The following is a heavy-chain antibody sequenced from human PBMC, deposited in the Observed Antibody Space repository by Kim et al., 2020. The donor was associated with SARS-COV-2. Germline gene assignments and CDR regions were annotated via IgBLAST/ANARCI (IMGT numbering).Heavy chain of an antibody. D-gene: IGHD3-22*01. CDR2: ISGSSSAI. Sequence: GGSLRLSCAASGFTFGSYSINWVRQAPGKGLEWISSISGSSSAIYYADSVKGRFTISRDNAKNSLYLQMTSLRAEDTAVYYCATSHYDSSGFALDYWGQG. CDR3: ATSHYDSSGFALDY. J-gene: IGHJ4*02. CDR1: GFTFGSYS. V-gene: IGHV3-21*06.